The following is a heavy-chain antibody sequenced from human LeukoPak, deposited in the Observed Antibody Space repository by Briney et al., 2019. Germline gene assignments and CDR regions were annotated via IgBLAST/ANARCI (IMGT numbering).Heavy chain of an antibody. J-gene: IGHJ5*02. Sequence: SETLSLTCTVSVGSISSGSYYCTWIRQPAGKGLEWIGHIYTSGSTNYNPSLKSRVTIAMDTSKNHFSLKLSSVTAADTAVYYCARRPGWLNSAWFDPWGQGTLVTVSS. V-gene: IGHV4-61*09. CDR2: IYTSGST. CDR3: ARRPGWLNSAWFDP. CDR1: VGSISSGSYY. D-gene: IGHD5-12*01.